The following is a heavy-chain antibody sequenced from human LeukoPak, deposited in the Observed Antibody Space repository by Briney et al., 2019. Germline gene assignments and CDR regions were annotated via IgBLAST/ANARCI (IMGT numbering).Heavy chain of an antibody. J-gene: IGHJ4*02. CDR2: ISSSGSTI. Sequence: GGSLRLSCAASGFTFSDYYMSWIRQAPGKGLEWVSYISSSGSTIYYADSVKGRFTISRDNAKNSLYLQMNSLRAEDTAVYYCAKEGWFGELLADYWGQGTLVTVSS. CDR1: GFTFSDYY. D-gene: IGHD3-10*01. CDR3: AKEGWFGELLADY. V-gene: IGHV3-11*01.